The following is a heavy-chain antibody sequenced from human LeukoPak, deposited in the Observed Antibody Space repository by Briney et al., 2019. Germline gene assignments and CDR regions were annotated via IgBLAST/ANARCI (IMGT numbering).Heavy chain of an antibody. D-gene: IGHD3-16*02. V-gene: IGHV3-23*01. CDR1: GFTFSTYA. Sequence: GGSLRLSCTASGFTFSTYAMNWVRQAPGKGLEWVAVIVGNGGGIHYADSVEGRFTISRDKYKNTVYLQMNSLRAQDAGVYYCAKDRIPDGRYSIDYWGQGPLVTVSS. CDR3: AKDRIPDGRYSIDY. J-gene: IGHJ4*02. CDR2: IVGNGGGI.